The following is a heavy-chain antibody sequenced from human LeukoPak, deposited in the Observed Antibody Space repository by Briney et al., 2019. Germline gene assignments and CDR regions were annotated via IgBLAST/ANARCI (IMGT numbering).Heavy chain of an antibody. Sequence: GASVKVSCKASGYTFTGYYMHWVRQAPGQGLEWMGWINPNSGGTNYAQKFQGRVTMTRDTSISTAYMELSRLRSDDTDVYYCARSVHIVVVTAIGYWGQGTLVTVSS. V-gene: IGHV1-2*02. CDR2: INPNSGGT. D-gene: IGHD2-21*02. CDR1: GYTFTGYY. J-gene: IGHJ4*02. CDR3: ARSVHIVVVTAIGY.